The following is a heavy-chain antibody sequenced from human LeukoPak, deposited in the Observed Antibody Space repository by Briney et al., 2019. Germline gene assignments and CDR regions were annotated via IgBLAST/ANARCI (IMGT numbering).Heavy chain of an antibody. CDR2: INHSGST. CDR3: ARKGSSGWYPNWFDH. Sequence: SETLSLTCAVYGGSFSGYYWSWIRQPPGKGLEWIGEINHSGSTNYNPSLKSRVTISVDTSKNQFSLKLSSVTAADTAVYYCARKGSSGWYPNWFDHWGQGTLVTVSS. CDR1: GGSFSGYY. J-gene: IGHJ5*02. V-gene: IGHV4-34*01. D-gene: IGHD6-19*01.